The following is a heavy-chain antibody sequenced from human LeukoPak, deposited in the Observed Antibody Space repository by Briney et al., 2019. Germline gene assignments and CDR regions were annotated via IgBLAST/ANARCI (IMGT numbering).Heavy chain of an antibody. CDR1: GFTFSSYA. Sequence: GGSLRLSCAASGFTFSSYAMSWVRQAPGKGLEWVSAVSGSGGSTYYADSVKGRFTISRDNSKNTLYLQMNSLRAEDTAVYYCAKTRDVVVPDAIWPVPFDPWGQGTLVTVSS. V-gene: IGHV3-23*01. D-gene: IGHD2-2*01. CDR2: VSGSGGST. CDR3: AKTRDVVVPDAIWPVPFDP. J-gene: IGHJ5*02.